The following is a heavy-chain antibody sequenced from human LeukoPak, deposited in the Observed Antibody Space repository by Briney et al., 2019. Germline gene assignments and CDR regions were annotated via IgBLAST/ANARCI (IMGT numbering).Heavy chain of an antibody. Sequence: ASVKVSCKASGGTLSSYAISWVRQAPGQGLEWMGGIIPIFGTANYAQKFQGRVTITADESTSTAYMELSSLRSEDTAVYYCARTHPPMPTVTWNWFDPWGQGTLVTVSS. V-gene: IGHV1-69*13. CDR1: GGTLSSYA. CDR3: ARTHPPMPTVTWNWFDP. J-gene: IGHJ5*02. D-gene: IGHD4-11*01. CDR2: IIPIFGTA.